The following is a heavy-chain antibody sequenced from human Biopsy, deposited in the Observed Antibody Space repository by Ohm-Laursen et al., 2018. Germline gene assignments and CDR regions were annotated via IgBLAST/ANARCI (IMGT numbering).Heavy chain of an antibody. V-gene: IGHV4-59*01. CDR1: GGSISSDY. CDR3: ARATNSTGWPYYYFYGMDV. J-gene: IGHJ6*02. D-gene: IGHD2/OR15-2a*01. Sequence: TLSLTRTVSGGSISSDYWRWIRQTPGKGLEWIGYIYYSGSTNYNPSLKSRVTISVDTSKNQFSLRLNSVTPADTAVYYCARATNSTGWPYYYFYGMDVWGQGTTVTVSS. CDR2: IYYSGST.